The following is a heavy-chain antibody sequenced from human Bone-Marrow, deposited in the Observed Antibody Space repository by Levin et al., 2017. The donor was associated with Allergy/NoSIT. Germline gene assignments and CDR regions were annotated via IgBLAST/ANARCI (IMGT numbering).Heavy chain of an antibody. J-gene: IGHJ2*01. CDR1: GYSFTNYW. CDR3: ARQISTWYFDL. Sequence: GESLKISCKGSGYSFTNYWIGWVRQMPGKGLEWMGAIYPSESDTRYSPSFQGQVTITVDKSISTAYLQWSSLEASDTAMYYCARQISTWYFDLWGRGTLVTVSS. V-gene: IGHV5-51*01. CDR2: IYPSESDT.